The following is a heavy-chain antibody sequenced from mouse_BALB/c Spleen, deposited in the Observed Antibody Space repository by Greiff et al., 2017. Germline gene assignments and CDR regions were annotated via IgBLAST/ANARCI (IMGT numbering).Heavy chain of an antibody. J-gene: IGHJ2*01. Sequence: EVKLMESGGDLVKPGGSLKLSCAASGFTFSSYGMSWVRQTPDKRLERVATISSGGSYTYYPDSVKGRFTISRDNAKNTLYLQMSSLKSEDTAMYYCARAYYRYDYFDYWGQGTTLTVSS. D-gene: IGHD2-14*01. CDR3: ARAYYRYDYFDY. CDR2: ISSGGSYT. V-gene: IGHV5-6*01. CDR1: GFTFSSYG.